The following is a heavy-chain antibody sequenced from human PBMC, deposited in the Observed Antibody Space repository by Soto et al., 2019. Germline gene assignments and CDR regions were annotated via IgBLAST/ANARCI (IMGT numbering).Heavy chain of an antibody. CDR1: GFTFSDFA. CDR2: IYGGGNGP. V-gene: IGHV3-23*01. J-gene: IGHJ4*02. D-gene: IGHD2-2*03. CDR3: AKMEGMDPWAYSFDY. Sequence: EVQVLESGGGLVQPGGSLRLSCAATGFTFSDFAMSWVRQAPGKGLEWVSRIYGGGNGPHYADSVKGRVTISRDNSKNTLYLQMNSLRAEDTAVYDCAKMEGMDPWAYSFDYWGQGTLVTVSP.